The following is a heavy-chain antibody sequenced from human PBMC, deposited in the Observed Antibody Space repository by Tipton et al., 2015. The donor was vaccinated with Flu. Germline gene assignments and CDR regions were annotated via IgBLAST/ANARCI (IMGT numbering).Heavy chain of an antibody. CDR3: ARGGWEPHGGWFDP. Sequence: TLSLTCTVSGDSLSSYYWSWIRQPPGKGLEWIGQVYYSGTTNYNPSLKSRVTISLDKSKNQFSLKLNSITTADTAVFYCARGGWEPHGGWFDPWGQGTLVTVPS. V-gene: IGHV4-59*01. CDR1: GDSLSSYY. J-gene: IGHJ5*02. D-gene: IGHD1-26*01. CDR2: VYYSGTT.